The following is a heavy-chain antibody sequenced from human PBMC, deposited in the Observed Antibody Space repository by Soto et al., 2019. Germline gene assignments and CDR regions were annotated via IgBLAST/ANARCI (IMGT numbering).Heavy chain of an antibody. CDR2: INPSGGST. V-gene: IGHV1-46*01. CDR1: GYTFTSYY. Sequence: QVQLVQSGAEVKKPGASVKVSCKASGYTFTSYYMHWVRQAPGQGLEWMGIINPSGGSTSYAQKFQGRVTMTRDTSTSTVYMELSSLRSEDTAVYYCASVGVTRPAVRDAFDIWGQGTMVTVSS. J-gene: IGHJ3*02. D-gene: IGHD2-21*02. CDR3: ASVGVTRPAVRDAFDI.